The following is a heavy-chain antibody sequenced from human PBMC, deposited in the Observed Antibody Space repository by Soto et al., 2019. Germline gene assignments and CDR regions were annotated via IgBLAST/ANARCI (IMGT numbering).Heavy chain of an antibody. CDR2: IQRISQGGTR. V-gene: IGHV3-15*01. J-gene: IGHJ4*02. Sequence: EVQLVQSGGGLVKPGGSLRLSCAASGINFPNAWMIWVRQAPGKGLEWVGRIQRISQGGTRDYAAPVKGRFTISRDDSENTIYLQMNSLRIDDPAVYYCATDRGDYWGQGTLVTVSS. CDR1: GINFPNAW. CDR3: ATDRGDY.